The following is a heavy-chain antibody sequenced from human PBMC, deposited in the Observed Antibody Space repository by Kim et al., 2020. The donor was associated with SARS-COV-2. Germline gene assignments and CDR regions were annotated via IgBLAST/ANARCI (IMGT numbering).Heavy chain of an antibody. V-gene: IGHV4-39*07. CDR1: GVSINSPSTY. D-gene: IGHD3-10*01. J-gene: IGHJ3*01. CDR3: ARDGWFGQFNAFDV. Sequence: SETLSLTCRVSGVSINSPSTYWGWIRQPPGEGLQWIGSIYHSGRTFYNVSLKSRVTISVDASNDLFSLKLTSVTAADTAIYYCARDGWFGQFNAFDVWGQGTTVTVSA. CDR2: IYHSGRT.